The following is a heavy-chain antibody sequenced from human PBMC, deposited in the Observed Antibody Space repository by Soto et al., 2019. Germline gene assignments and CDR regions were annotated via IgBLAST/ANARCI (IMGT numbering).Heavy chain of an antibody. J-gene: IGHJ4*02. V-gene: IGHV1-2*02. Sequence: AASVKVSCKASGYTFTGYYMHWVRQAPGQGLEWMGWINPNSGGTNYAQKFQGRVTMTRDTSISTAYMELSRLRSDDTAVYYCARDWDTVQDELDYWGQGTLVTVSS. CDR3: ARDWDTVQDELDY. CDR2: INPNSGGT. D-gene: IGHD5-18*01. CDR1: GYTFTGYY.